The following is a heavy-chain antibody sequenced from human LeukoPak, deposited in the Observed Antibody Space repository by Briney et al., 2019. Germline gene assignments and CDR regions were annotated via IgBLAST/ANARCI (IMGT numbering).Heavy chain of an antibody. V-gene: IGHV1-69*05. Sequence: SVKVSCKASGGTFSSYAISWVRQAPGQGLEWMGGIIPIFGTANYAQKFQGRVTITTDESTSTAYMELSSLGSEDTAVYYCARSRNDRPTYYYYYYMDVWGQGTTVTVSS. J-gene: IGHJ6*03. CDR1: GGTFSSYA. D-gene: IGHD1-1*01. CDR2: IIPIFGTA. CDR3: ARSRNDRPTYYYYYYMDV.